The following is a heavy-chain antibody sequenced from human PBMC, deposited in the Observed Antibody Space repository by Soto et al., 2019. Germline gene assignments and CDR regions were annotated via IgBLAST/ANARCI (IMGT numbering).Heavy chain of an antibody. CDR1: GFTFNNYN. V-gene: IGHV3-21*01. CDR3: ARDPVVAPAR. J-gene: IGHJ4*02. Sequence: EVQLVESGGGLVKPGGSLRLSCAASGFTFNNYNMNWVRQAPGKGLEWVSSITSSSSYMSYADSVKGRFTISRDNAKNSLYLQMNSLRAEDTAVYYCARDPVVAPARWGQGTLVTVSS. D-gene: IGHD2-15*01. CDR2: ITSSSSYM.